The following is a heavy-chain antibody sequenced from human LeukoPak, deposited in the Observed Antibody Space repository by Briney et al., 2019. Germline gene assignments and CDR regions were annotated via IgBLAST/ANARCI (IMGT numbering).Heavy chain of an antibody. CDR2: INHSGST. V-gene: IGHV4-34*01. Sequence: SETLSLTCAVYGGSFSGYYWSWIRQPPGKGLEWIGEINHSGSTNYNPSLKSRVTISVDTSKNQFSLKLSSVTAADTAVYYCARVTNIVVVPAAILYYYYYMDVWGEGTTVTVSS. CDR3: ARVTNIVVVPAAILYYYYYMDV. J-gene: IGHJ6*03. CDR1: GGSFSGYY. D-gene: IGHD2-2*02.